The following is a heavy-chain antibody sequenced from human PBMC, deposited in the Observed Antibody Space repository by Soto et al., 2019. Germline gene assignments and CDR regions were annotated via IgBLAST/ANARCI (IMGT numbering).Heavy chain of an antibody. D-gene: IGHD4-17*01. CDR3: ARELSEYGVRTTAYYYYGMDV. J-gene: IGHJ6*02. CDR2: IWYDGSNK. V-gene: IGHV3-33*01. Sequence: GGSLRLSCAASGFTFSSYGMHWVRQAPGKGLEWVAVIWYDGSNKYYADSVKGRFTISRDNSKNTLYLQMNSLRAEDTAVYYCARELSEYGVRTTAYYYYGMDVWGQGTTVTVSS. CDR1: GFTFSSYG.